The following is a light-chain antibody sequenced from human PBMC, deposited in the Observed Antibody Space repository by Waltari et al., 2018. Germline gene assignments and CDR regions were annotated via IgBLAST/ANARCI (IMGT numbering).Light chain of an antibody. J-gene: IGKJ4*01. Sequence: EIVMTQSPATLSVSPGERATISCRASQSVRRTLAWYQQKPGQAPRLLLDGASTRATGIPARFSGSGSGTEFTLTISSLQSEDFAVYYCQQYNNWPLTFGGGTKVEIK. CDR2: GAS. V-gene: IGKV3-15*01. CDR3: QQYNNWPLT. CDR1: QSVRRT.